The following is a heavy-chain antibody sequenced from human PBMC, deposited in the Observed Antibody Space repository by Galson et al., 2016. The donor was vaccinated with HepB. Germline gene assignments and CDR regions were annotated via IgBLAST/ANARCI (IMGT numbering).Heavy chain of an antibody. J-gene: IGHJ5*02. Sequence: SLRLSCAASGFTFSSDWMYWVRQAPGEGLVWVSRINSDGSRTNYADSVKGRFTISRDNAKNTLYLQMNSLRAEDTAVYYCARDSAAAGTEWFDPWGPGTLVAVSS. CDR2: INSDGSRT. D-gene: IGHD6-13*01. CDR1: GFTFSSDW. V-gene: IGHV3-74*01. CDR3: ARDSAAAGTEWFDP.